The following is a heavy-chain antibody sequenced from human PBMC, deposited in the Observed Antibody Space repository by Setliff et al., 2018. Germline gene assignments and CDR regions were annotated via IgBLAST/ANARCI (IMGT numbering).Heavy chain of an antibody. Sequence: ASVKVSCKASGGTFTSYGISWVRQAPGQGLEWMGWISAYNGNTNYAQKFQGRVIMTTDTSTSTVYMDLRNLRSDDTAVYYCARDKPDFVVVEAAARLDYWGQGSLVTVSS. D-gene: IGHD2-15*01. CDR1: GGTFTSYG. V-gene: IGHV1-18*01. J-gene: IGHJ4*02. CDR2: ISAYNGNT. CDR3: ARDKPDFVVVEAAARLDY.